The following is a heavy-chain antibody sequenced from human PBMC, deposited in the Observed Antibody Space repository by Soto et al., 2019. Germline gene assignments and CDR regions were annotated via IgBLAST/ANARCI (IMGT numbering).Heavy chain of an antibody. J-gene: IGHJ5*02. CDR3: ARDRSTYGGGGTGEVKENWFDP. V-gene: IGHV4-59*01. Sequence: SETLSLTCTVSGGSISHYYWSWIRQTPGKGLEWIGYAYYSGSTDYNPSLKSRVTMSVDTSKNQVSLKLNSVTTADTAVYYCARDRSTYGGGGTGEVKENWFDPWGPGTLVAVSS. D-gene: IGHD2-8*01. CDR2: AYYSGST. CDR1: GGSISHYY.